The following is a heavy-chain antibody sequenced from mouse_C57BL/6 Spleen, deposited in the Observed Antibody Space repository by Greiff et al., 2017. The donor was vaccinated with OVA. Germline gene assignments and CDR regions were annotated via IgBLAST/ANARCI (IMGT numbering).Heavy chain of an antibody. CDR1: GYTFTEYT. CDR2: FYPGSGSI. V-gene: IGHV1-62-2*01. CDR3: ARHGMGLPPGDY. Sequence: VKPGASVKLSCKASGYTFTEYTIPWVKQRSGQGLEWLGWFYPGSGSIKYNEKFKAKATLTADKSSSTVYMELSRLTSEGSAVYFCARHGMGLPPGDYWGQGTSVTVSS. D-gene: IGHD2-2*01. J-gene: IGHJ4*01.